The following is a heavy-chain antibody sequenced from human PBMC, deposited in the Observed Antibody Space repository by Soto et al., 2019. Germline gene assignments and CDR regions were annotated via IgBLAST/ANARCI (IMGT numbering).Heavy chain of an antibody. V-gene: IGHV1-46*01. Sequence: ASVKVSCKASGYTFTSYYMHWVRQAPGQGLEWTGIINPSGGSTSYAQKFQGRVTMTRDTSTSTVYMELSSLRSEDTAVYYCARDGEVIFASGYYYGMDVWGQGTTVTVSS. CDR1: GYTFTSYY. D-gene: IGHD3-3*02. CDR2: INPSGGST. CDR3: ARDGEVIFASGYYYGMDV. J-gene: IGHJ6*02.